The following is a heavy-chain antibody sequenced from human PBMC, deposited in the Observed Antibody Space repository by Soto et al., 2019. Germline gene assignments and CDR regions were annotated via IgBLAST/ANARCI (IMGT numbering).Heavy chain of an antibody. CDR2: ISAYKGNT. D-gene: IGHD6-19*01. CDR1: GYTFTTNG. CDR3: ARALGPWLGGFDP. J-gene: IGHJ5*02. V-gene: IGHV1-18*04. Sequence: ASVKVSCKASGYTFTTNGISWVRQAPGQGLEWMGWISAYKGNTDYAQNLQGRVTLTTDTSTSTAYMELRSLRSDDTAVYYCARALGPWLGGFDPWGQGTRVTVSS.